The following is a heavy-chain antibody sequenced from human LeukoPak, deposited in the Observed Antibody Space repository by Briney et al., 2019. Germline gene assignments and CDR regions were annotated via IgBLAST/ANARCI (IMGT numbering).Heavy chain of an antibody. CDR3: ARGPYYDFWSGDPARNWFDP. J-gene: IGHJ5*02. Sequence: SETLSLTCPVSGGSISSYYWSWIRQPAGKGLEWIGRIYTSGSTNYNPSLKSRVTISVDKSKNQFSLKLSSVTAADTAVYYCARGPYYDFWSGDPARNWFDPWGQGTLVTVPS. CDR2: IYTSGST. CDR1: GGSISSYY. D-gene: IGHD3-3*01. V-gene: IGHV4-4*07.